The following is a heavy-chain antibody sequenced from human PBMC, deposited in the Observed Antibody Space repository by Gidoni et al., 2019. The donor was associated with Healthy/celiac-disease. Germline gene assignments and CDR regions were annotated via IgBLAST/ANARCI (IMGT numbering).Heavy chain of an antibody. Sequence: EVQLVESGGGLVQPGGSLRLSCAASGFTFSSYEMNWVRQAPWKGLEWVSYISSSGGTIYYADSVKGRFTISRDNAKNSLYLQMNSLRAEDTAFYYCARATSGYLGYWGQGTLVTVSS. V-gene: IGHV3-48*03. CDR2: ISSSGGTI. J-gene: IGHJ4*02. CDR1: GFTFSSYE. D-gene: IGHD3-22*01. CDR3: ARATSGYLGY.